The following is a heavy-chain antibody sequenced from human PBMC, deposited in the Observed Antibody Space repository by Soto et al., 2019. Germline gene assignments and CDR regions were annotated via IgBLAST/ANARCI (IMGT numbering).Heavy chain of an antibody. Sequence: QVQLQESGPGLVKPSETLSLTCTVSGASIRSTYWSWIRQSPGKGLECIGYIYYRGTTNYNPSLKYRVTISVDTSKNQLALNLTSVTAADTAVYYCARTPFSLTLWTVLHYFDSWGQGTLVTVSS. CDR3: ARTPFSLTLWTVLHYFDS. J-gene: IGHJ4*02. CDR1: GASIRSTY. CDR2: IYYRGTT. D-gene: IGHD3-9*01. V-gene: IGHV4-59*01.